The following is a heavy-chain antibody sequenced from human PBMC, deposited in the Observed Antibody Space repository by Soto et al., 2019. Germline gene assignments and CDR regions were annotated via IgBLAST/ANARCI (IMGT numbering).Heavy chain of an antibody. J-gene: IGHJ4*02. Sequence: EVQLLESGGGVVQPGGSLRLSCAASGFTFRNFVMSWVRQAPGKGLEWVSAIRATGGQTFYADSVKGRFTISRDNSKNMLYLQIERLRDEDTALYFCAQDRGWGVVSPSHDSWGQGTLVTVSS. V-gene: IGHV3-23*01. CDR1: GFTFRNFV. D-gene: IGHD2-21*01. CDR3: AQDRGWGVVSPSHDS. CDR2: IRATGGQT.